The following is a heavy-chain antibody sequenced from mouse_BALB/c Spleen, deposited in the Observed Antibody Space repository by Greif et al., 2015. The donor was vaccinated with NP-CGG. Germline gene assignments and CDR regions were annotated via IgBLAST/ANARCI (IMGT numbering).Heavy chain of an antibody. CDR2: IDPANGNT. J-gene: IGHJ4*01. V-gene: IGHV14-3*02. Sequence: VQLQQSGAELVKPGASVKLSCTASGFNIKDTYMHWVKQRPEQGLEWIGRIDPANGNTKCDPKFQGKATITADTSSNTAYLQLSSLTSEDTAVYYCARGRSYAMDYWGQGTSVTVSS. CDR1: GFNIKDTY. CDR3: ARGRSYAMDY.